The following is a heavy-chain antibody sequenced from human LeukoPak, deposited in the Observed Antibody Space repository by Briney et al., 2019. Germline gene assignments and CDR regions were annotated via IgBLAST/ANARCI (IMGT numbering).Heavy chain of an antibody. CDR1: GFTFSDYY. J-gene: IGHJ4*02. CDR3: ARQSGSSGWYQRYFDY. V-gene: IGHV3-11*06. Sequence: GGSLRLSCAASGFTFSDYYMSWIRQAPGKGLEWVSSISSSSSYIYYADSVKGRFTISRDNAKNSLYLQMNSLRAEDTAVYYCARQSGSSGWYQRYFDYWGQGTLVTVSS. CDR2: ISSSSSYI. D-gene: IGHD6-19*01.